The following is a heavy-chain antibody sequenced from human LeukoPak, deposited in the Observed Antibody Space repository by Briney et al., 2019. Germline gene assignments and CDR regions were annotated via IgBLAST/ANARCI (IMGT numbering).Heavy chain of an antibody. CDR1: GYSFASYW. Sequence: GGSLKVSCKCSGYSFASYWIGWVRQIPGEGLELMGIINPGDSDTRYSPSFQDQVTISADKSTSTAYMQWSSLKASDTAMYYCATSRSGGYLYGMDVWGQGTTVTVSS. D-gene: IGHD2-15*01. V-gene: IGHV5-51*01. CDR2: INPGDSDT. J-gene: IGHJ6*02. CDR3: ATSRSGGYLYGMDV.